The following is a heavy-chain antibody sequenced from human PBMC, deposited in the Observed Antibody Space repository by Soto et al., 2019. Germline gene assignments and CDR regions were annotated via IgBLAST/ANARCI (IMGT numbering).Heavy chain of an antibody. CDR3: ARAFSRTYYYDSSGYFWNAFDI. CDR1: GFTFSSYS. J-gene: IGHJ3*02. Sequence: GGSLRLSCAASGFTFSSYSMNWVRQAPGKGLEWVSSISSSSSYIYYADSVKGRFTISRDNAKNSLYLQMNSLRAEDTAVYYCARAFSRTYYYDSSGYFWNAFDIWGQGTMVTVSS. D-gene: IGHD3-22*01. CDR2: ISSSSSYI. V-gene: IGHV3-21*01.